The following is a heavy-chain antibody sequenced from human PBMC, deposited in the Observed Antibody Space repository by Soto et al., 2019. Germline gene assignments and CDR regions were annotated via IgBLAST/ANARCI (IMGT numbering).Heavy chain of an antibody. CDR3: ARVRCFNGLCHTADYGMDV. V-gene: IGHV1-69*01. CDR1: GDVFRSYG. CDR2: IIPISGTT. Sequence: QVQLVQSGAEVKKPGSSMKVSCKASGDVFRSYGINWVRQAPGQGLEWMGGIIPISGTTNYAQKFQGRVAITADESTETVYMELSRLRSEDTAVYFCARVRCFNGLCHTADYGMDVWGQGTTVTVSS. D-gene: IGHD2-8*01. J-gene: IGHJ6*02.